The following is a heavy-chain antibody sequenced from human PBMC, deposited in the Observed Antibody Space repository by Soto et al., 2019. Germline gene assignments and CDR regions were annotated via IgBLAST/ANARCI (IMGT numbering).Heavy chain of an antibody. Sequence: GGSLRLSCAASGFTFNTYAMAWVRQAPGKGLEWVSVISGSGGSTYYADSVEGRFTISRDNSRNTLYLQMDGLRAEDTAMYYCAKSTFVGPTAPPGYYYYMDVWGMGTTVTVSS. CDR3: AKSTFVGPTAPPGYYYYMDV. J-gene: IGHJ6*03. CDR1: GFTFNTYA. D-gene: IGHD2-21*02. V-gene: IGHV3-23*01. CDR2: ISGSGGST.